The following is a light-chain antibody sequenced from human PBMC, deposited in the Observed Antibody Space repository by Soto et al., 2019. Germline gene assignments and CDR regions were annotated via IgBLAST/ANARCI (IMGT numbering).Light chain of an antibody. CDR3: CSYAGSSTWV. Sequence: QSALTQPASVSGFLGQSITMSCTGSSSDVGTFNLVSWYQQHPGKAPKLMIYEGTKRPSGVSNRFSGSKSGNTASLTISGLQAEDEADYYCCSYAGSSTWVFGGGTKLTVL. CDR2: EGT. V-gene: IGLV2-23*01. CDR1: SSDVGTFNL. J-gene: IGLJ3*02.